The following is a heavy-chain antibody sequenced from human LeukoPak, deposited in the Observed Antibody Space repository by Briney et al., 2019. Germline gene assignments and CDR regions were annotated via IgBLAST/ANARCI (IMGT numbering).Heavy chain of an antibody. J-gene: IGHJ4*02. CDR2: IDWDDEK. D-gene: IGHD6-6*01. Sequence: QTLSLTCTFSGFSLSTSGVCVSWIRQPPGKALEWLALIDWDDEKFYRTSLKTRLTISKDTSKNQVVLTVTNMDPVDTATYYCARTGPVPALYSFDYWGQGTLVTVSS. CDR3: ARTGPVPALYSFDY. V-gene: IGHV2-70*13. CDR1: GFSLSTSGVC.